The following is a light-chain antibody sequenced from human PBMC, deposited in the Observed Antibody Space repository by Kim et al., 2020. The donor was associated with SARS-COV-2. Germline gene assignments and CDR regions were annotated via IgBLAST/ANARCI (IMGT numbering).Light chain of an antibody. J-gene: IGKJ1*01. CDR2: RAS. Sequence: DIQMTQSPSTLSASVGDRVTITCRASQSVNTWLAWYQQKSEKAPKLLIYRASSLESGVPSRFSGSGSGTEFTLTINSLQPDDFATYYCQQYYIYWTFGQGTKVDIK. CDR3: QQYYIYWT. V-gene: IGKV1-5*03. CDR1: QSVNTW.